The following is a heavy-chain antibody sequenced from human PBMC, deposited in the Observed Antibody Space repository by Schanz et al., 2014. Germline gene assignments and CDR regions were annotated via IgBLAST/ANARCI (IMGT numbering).Heavy chain of an antibody. CDR3: AKSLESCPGGRCSRGYFDY. D-gene: IGHD2-8*02. CDR1: GFTFSSYW. CDR2: ISSASSTI. J-gene: IGHJ4*02. Sequence: EVQLVESGGGLVQPGGPLRLSCAASGFTFSSYWMHWVRQAPGKGLEWVSYISSASSTINYADSVKGRFTISRDNFKGALYLQMSSLRAEDTAVYYCAKSLESCPGGRCSRGYFDYWGQGTLVTVSS. V-gene: IGHV3-48*01.